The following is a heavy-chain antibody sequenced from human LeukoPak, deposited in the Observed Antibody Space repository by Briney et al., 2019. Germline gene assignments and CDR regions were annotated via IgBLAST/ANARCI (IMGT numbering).Heavy chain of an antibody. Sequence: SETLSLTCTVSGGSISSYYWSWIRRPPGKGLEWIGYIYYSGSTNYNPSLKSRVTISVDTSKNQFSLKLSSVTAADTAVYYCARVPLTSGWYLTPALVGFDYWGQGTLVTVSS. D-gene: IGHD6-19*01. CDR2: IYYSGST. V-gene: IGHV4-59*01. J-gene: IGHJ4*02. CDR3: ARVPLTSGWYLTPALVGFDY. CDR1: GGSISSYY.